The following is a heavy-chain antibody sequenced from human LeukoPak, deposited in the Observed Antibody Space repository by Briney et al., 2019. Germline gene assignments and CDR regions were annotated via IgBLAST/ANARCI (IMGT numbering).Heavy chain of an antibody. CDR2: ISGNDPTK. CDR3: AKGLDTYSSRYLNRIFDS. J-gene: IGHJ5*01. D-gene: IGHD6-25*01. Sequence: GGSLRLSCTASGLTLTTFDMVWFRQAPGRGLEWVSIISGNDPTKIYADSVKGRFTISRDDLKNTIYLQMDSLRDEDTAFYYCAKGLDTYSSRYLNRIFDSWGQGTLVTVSS. V-gene: IGHV3-23*01. CDR1: GLTLTTFD.